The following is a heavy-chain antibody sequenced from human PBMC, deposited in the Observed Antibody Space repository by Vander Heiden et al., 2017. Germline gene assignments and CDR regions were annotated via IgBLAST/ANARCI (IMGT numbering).Heavy chain of an antibody. CDR3: AREGYYDSSGYYYAFDY. D-gene: IGHD3-22*01. J-gene: IGHJ4*02. V-gene: IGHV3-48*02. CDR2: ISSSSSTI. Sequence: EVQLVESGGGLVQPGGSLRLSCAASGFTFSSYSMNWVRQAPGKGLEWVSYISSSSSTIYYADSVKGRFTISRDNAKNSLYLQMNSLRDEDTAVYYCAREGYYDSSGYYYAFDYWGQGTLVTVSS. CDR1: GFTFSSYS.